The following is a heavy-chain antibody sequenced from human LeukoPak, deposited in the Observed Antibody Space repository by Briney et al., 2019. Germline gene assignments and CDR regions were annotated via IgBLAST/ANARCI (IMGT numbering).Heavy chain of an antibody. D-gene: IGHD3-3*01. CDR2: ISGSGGSK. Sequence: PGGSLRLSCAASGFTFSSYAMSWVRQAPGKGLEWVSAISGSGGSKYYADSVKGRFTISRDNSKNTLFLHMNSLRAEDTAVYYCARAVDFWSGYPQPNWFDPWGQGTLVTVSS. J-gene: IGHJ5*02. V-gene: IGHV3-23*01. CDR3: ARAVDFWSGYPQPNWFDP. CDR1: GFTFSSYA.